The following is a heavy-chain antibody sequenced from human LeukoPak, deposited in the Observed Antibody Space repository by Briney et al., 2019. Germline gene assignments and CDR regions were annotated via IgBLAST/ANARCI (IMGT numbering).Heavy chain of an antibody. CDR3: ARVRGIVATIGYFDY. D-gene: IGHD5-12*01. CDR1: GFTFSNYA. CDR2: ISYDGGTK. Sequence: GRSLRLSCAASGFTFSNYAMHWVRQAPGKGLEWVAVISYDGGTKYYADSVKGRFTISRDNSKHTLYLQMHSLRAEDTAVYYCARVRGIVATIGYFDYWGQGTLVSVSS. V-gene: IGHV3-30*04. J-gene: IGHJ4*02.